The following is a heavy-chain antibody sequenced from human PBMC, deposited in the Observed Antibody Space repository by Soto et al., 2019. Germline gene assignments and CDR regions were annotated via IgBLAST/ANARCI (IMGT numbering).Heavy chain of an antibody. V-gene: IGHV3-23*01. Sequence: PGGSLRLSCAASGFTFSSCAMGWVRQAPGKGLEWVSGISGNGGSTYYADSVKGWFTISRDTSKNTLYLQMNSLRAEDTAVYYCAKIPLDYGGNLGAEFDYWGQGTLVTVSS. J-gene: IGHJ4*02. D-gene: IGHD4-17*01. CDR1: GFTFSSCA. CDR3: AKIPLDYGGNLGAEFDY. CDR2: ISGNGGST.